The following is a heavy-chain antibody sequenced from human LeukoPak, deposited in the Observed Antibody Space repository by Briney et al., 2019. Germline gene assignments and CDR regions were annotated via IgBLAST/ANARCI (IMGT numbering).Heavy chain of an antibody. D-gene: IGHD3-10*01. V-gene: IGHV4-59*01. CDR2: IYYSGST. CDR3: ARWDYYNSGSYSRGYYFDY. J-gene: IGHJ4*02. Sequence: PSETLSLTCAVSGASITTYYWTWIRQPPGKGLEWIGYIYYSGSTNYNPSLKSRVTISVDTSKKQFSLSLSSVTAADTAIYYCARWDYYNSGSYSRGYYFDYWGQGTLVTVSS. CDR1: GASITTYY.